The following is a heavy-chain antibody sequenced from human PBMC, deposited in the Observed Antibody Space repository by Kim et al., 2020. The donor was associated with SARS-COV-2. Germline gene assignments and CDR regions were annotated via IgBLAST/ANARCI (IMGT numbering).Heavy chain of an antibody. Sequence: GGSLRLSCAASGFTFSSYGMHWVRQAPGKGLEWVAVIWYDGSNKYYADSVKGRFTISRDNSKNTLYLQMNSLRAEDTAVYYCAKEITMVRGASYGMDVWGQGTTVTVS. CDR2: IWYDGSNK. CDR3: AKEITMVRGASYGMDV. CDR1: GFTFSSYG. D-gene: IGHD3-10*01. J-gene: IGHJ6*02. V-gene: IGHV3-33*06.